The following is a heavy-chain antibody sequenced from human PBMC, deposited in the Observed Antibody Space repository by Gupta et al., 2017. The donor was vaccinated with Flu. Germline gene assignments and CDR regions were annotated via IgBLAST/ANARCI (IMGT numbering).Heavy chain of an antibody. CDR3: ARENCGGDCYYYYYGMDV. CDR2: IWYDGSNK. CDR1: GFTFSSYG. J-gene: IGHJ6*02. D-gene: IGHD2-21*02. V-gene: IGHV3-33*01. Sequence: QVQLVESGGGVVQPGRSLRLSCAASGFTFSSYGMHWVRQAPGKGLEGVAVIWYDGSNKYYADSVKGRFTISRDNSKNTLYLQMNSLRAEDTAVXYXARENCGGDCYYYYYGMDVWGQGTTVTVSS.